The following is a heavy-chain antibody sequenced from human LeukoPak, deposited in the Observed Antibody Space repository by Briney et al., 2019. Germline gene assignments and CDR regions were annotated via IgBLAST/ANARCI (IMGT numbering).Heavy chain of an antibody. V-gene: IGHV3-33*06. CDR3: AKNLYSSGWSGLDY. CDR1: GFTFSSYG. CDR2: IWHDGSDK. J-gene: IGHJ4*02. D-gene: IGHD6-19*01. Sequence: GGSLRLSCAASGFTFSSYGMYWVRQAPGKGLEWVAVIWHDGSDKYYADSVKGRFTISRDNPKNTLYLQMNGLRGEDTAVYYCAKNLYSSGWSGLDYWGQGTLVTVSS.